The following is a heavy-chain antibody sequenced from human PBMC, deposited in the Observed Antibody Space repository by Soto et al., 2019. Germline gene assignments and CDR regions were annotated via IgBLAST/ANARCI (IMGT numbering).Heavy chain of an antibody. CDR1: GFTFSSYA. CDR2: ISGSGGST. J-gene: IGHJ3*02. CDR3: AKKFVVWDFDGFKETDAFDI. V-gene: IGHV3-23*01. D-gene: IGHD3-9*01. Sequence: EVQLLESGGGLVQPGGSLRLSCAASGFTFSSYAMSWVRQAPGKGLEWVSAISGSGGSTYYADSVKGRFTISRDNSKNTLYQQMNTLRAEDTAVYYCAKKFVVWDFDGFKETDAFDIWGQGQMVTVSS.